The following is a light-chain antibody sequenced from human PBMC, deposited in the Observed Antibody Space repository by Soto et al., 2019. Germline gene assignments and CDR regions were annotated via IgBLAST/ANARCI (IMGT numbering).Light chain of an antibody. J-gene: IGLJ2*01. V-gene: IGLV1-51*01. CDR1: SSNIGNNY. Sequence: QSVLTQPPSVSAAPGQKVTISCSGSSSNIGNNYVSWYQQLPGTAPKLLIYDNNKRPSGIPGRFSGSKSGTSATLGITGLQTGDEADYYCGTWDSSLSARGVFGGGTKVTVL. CDR2: DNN. CDR3: GTWDSSLSARGV.